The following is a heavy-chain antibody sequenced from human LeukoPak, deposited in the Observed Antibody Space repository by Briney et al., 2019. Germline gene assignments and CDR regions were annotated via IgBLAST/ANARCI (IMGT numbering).Heavy chain of an antibody. Sequence: ASVKVSCKASGYTFTSYYMHWVRQAPGQGLEWMGLINPSGGSTTYAQKFQGRVTMTRDTSTSTVNMELSSLSFEDTAVYYCARNKDAPGYSSGWRYYYYGMDVWGQGTTVTVSS. CDR1: GYTFTSYY. CDR2: INPSGGST. V-gene: IGHV1-46*01. CDR3: ARNKDAPGYSSGWRYYYYGMDV. J-gene: IGHJ6*02. D-gene: IGHD6-19*01.